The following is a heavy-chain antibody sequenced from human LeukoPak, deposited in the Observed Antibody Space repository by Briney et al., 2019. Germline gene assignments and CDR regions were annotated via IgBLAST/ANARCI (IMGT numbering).Heavy chain of an antibody. D-gene: IGHD6-6*01. CDR3: GGTRQLVPTNDAFDI. V-gene: IGHV4-30-4*01. CDR1: GGSISSGDHY. J-gene: IGHJ3*02. Sequence: SQTLSLTCTVSGGSISSGDHYWSWIRQPPGKGLEWIGYIYYSGSTYYNPSLKSRVTISVDTSKNQFSLKLSSVTAADTAVYYCGGTRQLVPTNDAFDIWGQGTMVTVSS. CDR2: IYYSGST.